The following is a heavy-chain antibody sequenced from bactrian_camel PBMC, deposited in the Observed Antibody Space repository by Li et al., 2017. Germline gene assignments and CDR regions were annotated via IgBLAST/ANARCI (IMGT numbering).Heavy chain of an antibody. V-gene: IGHV3S53*01. D-gene: IGHD6*01. CDR2: IDSDGST. J-gene: IGHJ6*01. Sequence: VQLVESGGGSVQPGGSLRLSCVVSGYSSLSHCMGWFRQAPGKERERVAAIDSDGSTSYADSVKGRFTISRDNAKNTVYLQMNSLKSEDTALYYCATRYGGRGTSDLGYWGQGTQVTVS. CDR3: ATRYGGRGTSDLGY. CDR1: GYSSLSHC.